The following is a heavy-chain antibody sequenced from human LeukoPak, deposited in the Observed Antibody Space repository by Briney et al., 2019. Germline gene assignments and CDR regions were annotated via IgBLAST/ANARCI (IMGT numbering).Heavy chain of an antibody. J-gene: IGHJ5*02. V-gene: IGHV1-46*01. CDR3: AVLVGYSYGSVPTSTNWFDP. CDR1: GYTFTSYY. D-gene: IGHD5-18*01. Sequence: ASVKVSCKASGYTFTSYYMHWVRQAPGQGLEWMGIINPSGGSTSYAQKFQGRVTITADKSTSTAYMELSSLRSEDTAVYYCAVLVGYSYGSVPTSTNWFDPWGQGTLVTVSS. CDR2: INPSGGST.